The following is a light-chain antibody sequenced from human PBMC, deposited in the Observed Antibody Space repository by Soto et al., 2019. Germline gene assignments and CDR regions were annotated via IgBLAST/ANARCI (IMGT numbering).Light chain of an antibody. CDR2: GHN. CDR3: SAWDDSLNGPV. Sequence: QSVLTQPASASGTPGQRVTISCSGSSSNIGRNTVNWYQQFPGTAPKLLIYGHNQRPSGVPDRLSGSQSDTSASLAISGLQSEDEADYYCSAWDDSLNGPVFGGGTKVTVL. CDR1: SSNIGRNT. J-gene: IGLJ2*01. V-gene: IGLV1-44*01.